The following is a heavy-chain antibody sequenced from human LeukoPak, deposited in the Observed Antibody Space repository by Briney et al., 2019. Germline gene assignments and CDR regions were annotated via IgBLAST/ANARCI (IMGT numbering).Heavy chain of an antibody. CDR2: IWHDGSNK. J-gene: IGHJ3*02. V-gene: IGHV3-33*03. Sequence: GGSLRLSCAASGFSFSTYGMHWVRQAPGKGLEWVAVIWHDGSNKYYADSVKGRFTISRDNAKNSLYLQMNSLRAEDTAVYYCARAYYYDSSGYYTEDAFDIWGQGTMVTVSS. CDR3: ARAYYYDSSGYYTEDAFDI. CDR1: GFSFSTYG. D-gene: IGHD3-22*01.